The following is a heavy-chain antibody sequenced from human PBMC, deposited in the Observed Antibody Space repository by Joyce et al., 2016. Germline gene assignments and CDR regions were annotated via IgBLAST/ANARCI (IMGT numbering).Heavy chain of an antibody. D-gene: IGHD5-12*01. CDR3: ARNGAYSQDS. CDR2: IFLGRST. J-gene: IGHJ5*01. CDR1: GGSISRAHW. Sequence: QVQLQESGPGLVKPSGTLSLTCAVSGGSISRAHWWRWVRQPPGKGLEWIGEIFLGRSTPYNPSLMSRVTISVDKSTNQLSLKMNSVTAADTTVYYCARNGAYSQDSWGQGTLVTVSS. V-gene: IGHV4-4*02.